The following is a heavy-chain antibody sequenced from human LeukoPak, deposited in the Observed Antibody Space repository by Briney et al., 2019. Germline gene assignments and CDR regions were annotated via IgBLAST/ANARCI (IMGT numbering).Heavy chain of an antibody. V-gene: IGHV5-51*01. D-gene: IGHD1-26*01. J-gene: IGHJ4*02. CDR2: IYPGDSDT. CDR3: ARHVREPNSGSYYFDY. Sequence: GESLKISCKGSGYSFTSYWIGWVRQMPGKGLGWMGIIYPGDSDTRYSPSFQGQVTISADKSISTAYLQWSSLKASDTAMYYCARHVREPNSGSYYFDYWGQGTLVTVSS. CDR1: GYSFTSYW.